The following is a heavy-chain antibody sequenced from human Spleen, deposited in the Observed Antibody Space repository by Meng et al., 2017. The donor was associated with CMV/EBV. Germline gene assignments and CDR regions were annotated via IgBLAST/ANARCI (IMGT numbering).Heavy chain of an antibody. J-gene: IGHJ3*02. CDR1: GDSIGTYY. CDR2: IYYSGST. CDR3: ARERREYCSSTSCSWNYSAFDI. V-gene: IGHV4-59*01. Sequence: SETLSLTCTVSGDSIGTYYWSWIRQPPGKGLEWIGYIYYSGSTNYNPSLKSRVTISVDTSKNQFSLKLSSATAADTAVYYCARERREYCSSTSCSWNYSAFDIWGQGTMVTVSS. D-gene: IGHD2-2*01.